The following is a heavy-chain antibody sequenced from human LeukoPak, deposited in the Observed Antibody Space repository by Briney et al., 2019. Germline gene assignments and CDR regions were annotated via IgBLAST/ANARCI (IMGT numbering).Heavy chain of an antibody. CDR3: ARAGYSYGWFDP. V-gene: IGHV3-33*01. Sequence: GSLRLSCAASGFTFSSYGMHWVRQAPGKGLEWVAVIWYDGSNKYYADSVKGRFTISRDNSKNTLYLQMNSLRAEDTAVYYCARAGYSYGWFDPWGQGTLVTVSS. CDR2: IWYDGSNK. D-gene: IGHD5-18*01. CDR1: GFTFSSYG. J-gene: IGHJ5*02.